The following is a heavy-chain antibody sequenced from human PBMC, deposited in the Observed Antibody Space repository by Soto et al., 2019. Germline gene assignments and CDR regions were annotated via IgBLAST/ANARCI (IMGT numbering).Heavy chain of an antibody. Sequence: GESLKISCKASGYSFNTYWIGWVRQLPGKGLEWMGIIYPDDSDTRNSPSFQGQVTISADKSFTTVYLQWNSLKASDTAFYYCARPGYYDSSGFFNFDHWGQGTLVTAPQ. J-gene: IGHJ4*02. CDR2: IYPDDSDT. V-gene: IGHV5-51*01. CDR1: GYSFNTYW. D-gene: IGHD3-22*01. CDR3: ARPGYYDSSGFFNFDH.